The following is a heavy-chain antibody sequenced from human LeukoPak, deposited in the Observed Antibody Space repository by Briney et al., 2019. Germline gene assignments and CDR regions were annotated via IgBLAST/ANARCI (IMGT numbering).Heavy chain of an antibody. V-gene: IGHV4-34*01. CDR3: ARGLLEIDY. D-gene: IGHD5-24*01. CDR1: GGSFSGYC. CDR2: INHSGST. J-gene: IGHJ4*02. Sequence: SETLSLTCAVYGGSFSGYCWSWIRQPPGKGLEWIGEINHSGSTNYNPSLKSRVTISVDTSKNQFSLKLSSVTAADTAVYYCARGLLEIDYWGQGTLVTVSS.